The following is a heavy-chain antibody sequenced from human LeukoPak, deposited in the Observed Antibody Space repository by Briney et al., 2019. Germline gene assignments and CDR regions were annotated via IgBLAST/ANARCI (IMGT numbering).Heavy chain of an antibody. CDR3: ARELERGEIDY. CDR1: GFTFSSYS. Sequence: GGSLRLSCAASGFTFSSYSMKWVRQAPGKGLEWVSSISSSSSYIYYADSVKGRFTISRDNAKNSLYLQMNSLRAEDTAVYYCARELERGEIDYWGQGTLVTVSS. CDR2: ISSSSSYI. J-gene: IGHJ4*02. V-gene: IGHV3-21*01. D-gene: IGHD1-1*01.